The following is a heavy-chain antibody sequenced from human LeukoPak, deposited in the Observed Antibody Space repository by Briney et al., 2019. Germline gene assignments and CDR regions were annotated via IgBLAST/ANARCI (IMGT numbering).Heavy chain of an antibody. CDR3: ARCYCSGGSCYYFDS. Sequence: GGSLRLSCAASGFTFSNYAMTWVRQVSGKGLEWVSGITGSDGSTDYADSVKGRFTISRDNSKDTLYLQMNSLTDADTAIYFCARCYCSGGSCYYFDSWGQGTLATVSS. D-gene: IGHD2-15*01. CDR1: GFTFSNYA. V-gene: IGHV3-23*01. J-gene: IGHJ4*02. CDR2: ITGSDGST.